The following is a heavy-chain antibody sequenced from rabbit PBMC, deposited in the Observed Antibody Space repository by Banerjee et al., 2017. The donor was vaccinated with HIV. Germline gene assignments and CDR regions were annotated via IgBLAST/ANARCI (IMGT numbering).Heavy chain of an antibody. J-gene: IGHJ4*01. CDR1: GFDFSSSYY. Sequence: QELVESGGGLVQPGESLTLTCKASGFDFSSSYYMCWVRQAPGKGLEWIACIDTGSGSTYYANWAKGRFTISKTSSTTVTLQMISLTAADTATYFCARGLNIVGYGSNLWGPGTLVTVS. V-gene: IGHV1S40*01. CDR2: IDTGSGST. D-gene: IGHD6-1*01. CDR3: ARGLNIVGYGSNL.